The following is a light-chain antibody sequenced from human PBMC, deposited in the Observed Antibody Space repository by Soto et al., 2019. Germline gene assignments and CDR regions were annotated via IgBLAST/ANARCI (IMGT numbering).Light chain of an antibody. CDR1: QSISSW. Sequence: DIQMTQSPSTLSASVGDRVTITCRASQSISSWLAWYQQKPGKAPKLLIYDASSLESGVPSRFSGSGSGTEFTLTISSLQPDEFATYYCQQYNSYLWTFGQGTKVEIK. J-gene: IGKJ1*01. CDR2: DAS. V-gene: IGKV1-5*01. CDR3: QQYNSYLWT.